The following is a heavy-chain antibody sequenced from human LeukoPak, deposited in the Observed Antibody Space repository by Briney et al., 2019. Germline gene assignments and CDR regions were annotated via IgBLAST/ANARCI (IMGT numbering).Heavy chain of an antibody. D-gene: IGHD6-13*01. V-gene: IGHV3-21*01. CDR2: ITTTFYT. Sequence: GGSLRLSCTASGFTFSSYSFNWVRQVPGKGLEWVSSITTTFYTYYTDSVKGRFTISRDNAKNSLYLQMISLRAEDTAVYYCARVRANWYEDCSGQGTLVTVSS. CDR1: GFTFSSYS. J-gene: IGHJ4*02. CDR3: ARVRANWYEDC.